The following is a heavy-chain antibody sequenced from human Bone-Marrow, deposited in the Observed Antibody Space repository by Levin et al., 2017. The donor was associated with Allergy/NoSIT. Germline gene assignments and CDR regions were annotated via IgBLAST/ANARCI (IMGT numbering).Heavy chain of an antibody. CDR1: GFTFSSYS. J-gene: IGHJ3*02. Sequence: LSLTCAASGFTFSSYSMNWVRQAPGKGLEWVSSISSSSSYIYYADSVKGRFTISRDNAKNSLYLQMNSLRAEDTAVYYCARGGVTTRNFDIWGQGTMVTVSS. D-gene: IGHD4-17*01. CDR2: ISSSSSYI. V-gene: IGHV3-21*01. CDR3: ARGGVTTRNFDI.